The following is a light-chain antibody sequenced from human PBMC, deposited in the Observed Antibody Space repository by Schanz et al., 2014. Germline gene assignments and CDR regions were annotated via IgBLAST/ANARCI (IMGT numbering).Light chain of an antibody. J-gene: IGLJ2*01. Sequence: QSALTQPASVSGSPGQSITISCTGTSSDVGSYNLVSWYQQHPGKAPKLMIYDVTNRPSGVSNRFSGSKSGNTASLTISGLQPEDEGDYYCSSFTTSTTLVFGGGTKLTVL. CDR3: SSFTTSTTLV. CDR1: SSDVGSYNL. CDR2: DVT. V-gene: IGLV2-14*02.